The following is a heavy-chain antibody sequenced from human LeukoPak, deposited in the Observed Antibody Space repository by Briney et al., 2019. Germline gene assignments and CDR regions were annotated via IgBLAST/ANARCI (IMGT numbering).Heavy chain of an antibody. J-gene: IGHJ4*02. Sequence: GGSLRLSCSASGFTFSSYAMHWVRQAPGKGLEYVSAISTNGGPTYYADSVKGRFTISRDNSKNTLYFQMSSLRPEDTAVYCCVKDMVGYSGSLGYWSQGTLVTVSS. V-gene: IGHV3-64*05. CDR3: VKDMVGYSGSLGY. CDR2: ISTNGGPT. D-gene: IGHD5-12*01. CDR1: GFTFSSYA.